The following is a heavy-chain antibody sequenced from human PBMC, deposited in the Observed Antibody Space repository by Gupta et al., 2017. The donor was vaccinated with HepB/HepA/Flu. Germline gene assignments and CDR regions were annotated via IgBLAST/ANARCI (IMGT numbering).Heavy chain of an antibody. J-gene: IGHJ4*02. CDR3: AKDFYYDSSGYRIGH. Sequence: EVQLVEYGGGLVQPGGSLRLSCSVSGFSINDYAMHWVRQFPGKGLEWVSLIKGSAGRTQYADSVEGRFTISRDHSKNSLYLQMNSLRIEDTAIYYCAKDFYYDSSGYRIGHWGQGTLVTVSS. V-gene: IGHV3-43*02. D-gene: IGHD3-22*01. CDR1: GFSINDYA. CDR2: IKGSAGRT.